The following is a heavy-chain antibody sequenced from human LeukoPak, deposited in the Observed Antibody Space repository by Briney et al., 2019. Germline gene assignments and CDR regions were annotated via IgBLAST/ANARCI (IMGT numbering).Heavy chain of an antibody. Sequence: SSETLSLTCSVSGGSISSSTYYWGWIRQPPGKGLEWIGNIYNSGSTYYNPSLKSRVTISVDTSKNQFSLKLSSVTAADTAAYYCARQAYSSNLGWFDPWGQGTLVTVSS. CDR3: ARQAYSSNLGWFDP. D-gene: IGHD6-13*01. J-gene: IGHJ5*02. CDR2: IYNSGST. CDR1: GGSISSSTYY. V-gene: IGHV4-39*01.